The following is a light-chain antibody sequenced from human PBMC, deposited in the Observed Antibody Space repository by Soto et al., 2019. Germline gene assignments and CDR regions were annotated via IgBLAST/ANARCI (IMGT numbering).Light chain of an antibody. Sequence: QSALTQPASVSGSPGQSITISCTGTSSDVGNYKYVSWYQQHPGKAPKLMIYEVSNRPSGVSNRFSGSKSGNTASLTISGLQDEDETDDYCFSYTSSGTYVFGTGTKVTVL. CDR1: SSDVGNYKY. J-gene: IGLJ1*01. CDR2: EVS. CDR3: FSYTSSGTYV. V-gene: IGLV2-14*01.